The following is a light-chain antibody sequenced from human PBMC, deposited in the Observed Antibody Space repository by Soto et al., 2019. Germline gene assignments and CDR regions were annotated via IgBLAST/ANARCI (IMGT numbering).Light chain of an antibody. CDR3: QHRSNWPAT. CDR1: KVVTSN. CDR2: EGS. J-gene: IGKJ2*01. V-gene: IGKV3-11*01. Sequence: EIVLTQSPATLFLPQGKEPPPSSGPSKVVTSNLAWYKQKPGQAPRLLIYEGSKRATGIPARFSGSGSGTDFTLTISSLEPEDFAVYYCQHRSNWPATFGQGTKVEI.